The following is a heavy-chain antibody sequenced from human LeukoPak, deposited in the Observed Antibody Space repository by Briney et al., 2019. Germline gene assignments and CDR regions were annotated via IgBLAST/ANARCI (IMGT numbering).Heavy chain of an antibody. CDR2: IYPGDSDT. CDR1: GYSFTTYW. V-gene: IGHV5-51*01. D-gene: IGHD3-9*01. J-gene: IGHJ4*02. Sequence: GESLKISCKGSGYSFTTYWIGWVRQMPGKGLECMGIIYPGDSDTRYSPSFQGQVTISADKSFSTAYLQWSSLKASDTAMYYCARHETGPYFDYWGQGTLVTVSS. CDR3: ARHETGPYFDY.